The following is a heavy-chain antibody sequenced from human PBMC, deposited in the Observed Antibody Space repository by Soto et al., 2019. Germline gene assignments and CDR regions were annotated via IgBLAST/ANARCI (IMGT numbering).Heavy chain of an antibody. D-gene: IGHD3-10*01. Sequence: PGGSLRLSCAASGFTFSSYAMHWVRQAPGKGLEWVAVISYDGSNKYYADSVKGRFTISRDNSKNTLYLQMNSLRAEDTAVYYCARGNPSPVIDYPGQATLVTVSS. V-gene: IGHV3-30-3*01. J-gene: IGHJ4*02. CDR1: GFTFSSYA. CDR3: ARGNPSPVIDY. CDR2: ISYDGSNK.